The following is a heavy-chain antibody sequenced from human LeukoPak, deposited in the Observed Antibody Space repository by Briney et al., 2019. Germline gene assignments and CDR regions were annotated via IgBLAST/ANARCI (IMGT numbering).Heavy chain of an antibody. V-gene: IGHV3-23*01. J-gene: IGHJ4*02. CDR3: ASTVVLGYYFDY. CDR1: GFTVSSNY. D-gene: IGHD4-23*01. Sequence: GGSLRLSCAASGFTVSSNYMSWVRQAPGKGLEWVSAISGSGGSTYYADSVKGRFTISRDNSKNTLYLQMNSLRAEDTAVYYCASTVVLGYYFDYWGQGTLVTVSS. CDR2: ISGSGGST.